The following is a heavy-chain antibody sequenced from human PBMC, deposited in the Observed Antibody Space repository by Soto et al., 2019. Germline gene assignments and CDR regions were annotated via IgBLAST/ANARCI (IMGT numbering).Heavy chain of an antibody. CDR1: GFTFSSYW. CDR2: IDSYGSST. Sequence: EVQLVESGGGLVQPGGSLRLSCVASGFTFSSYWMHWVRQVPGKEPVWVSFIDSYGSSTKYADSLRGRFTISRDNAKNTLYLLMNSLRVEDTAVYYCVRGLGNSDHWGQGTLVNVSS. V-gene: IGHV3-74*03. CDR3: VRGLGNSDH. J-gene: IGHJ4*02.